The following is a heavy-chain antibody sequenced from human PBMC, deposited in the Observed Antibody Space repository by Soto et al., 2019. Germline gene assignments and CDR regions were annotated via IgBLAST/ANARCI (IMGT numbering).Heavy chain of an antibody. CDR3: ARGLYYYDSSGYYYGRVGPFDY. CDR1: GDSVSSHSAA. J-gene: IGHJ4*02. Sequence: SQTLSLTCAISGDSVSSHSAAWNWIRQSPSRGLEWLGRTYYRSKWYNDYAVSVKSRITINPDTSKNQFSLQLNSVTPEDTAVYYCARGLYYYDSSGYYYGRVGPFDYWGQGTLVTVSS. D-gene: IGHD3-22*01. V-gene: IGHV6-1*01. CDR2: TYYRSKWYN.